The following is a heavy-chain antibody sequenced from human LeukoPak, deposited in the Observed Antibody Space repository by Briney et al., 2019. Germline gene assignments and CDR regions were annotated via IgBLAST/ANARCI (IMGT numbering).Heavy chain of an antibody. D-gene: IGHD1-1*01. J-gene: IGHJ6*02. CDR3: ARGSGGYYYYGMDV. V-gene: IGHV4-39*07. CDR2: INHSGST. Sequence: PSETLSLTCTVSGGSISSSSYYWGWIRQPPGKGLEWIGEINHSGSTNYNPSLKSRVTISVDTSKNQFSLKLSSVTAADTAVYYCARGSGGYYYYGMDVWGQGTTVTVSS. CDR1: GGSISSSSYY.